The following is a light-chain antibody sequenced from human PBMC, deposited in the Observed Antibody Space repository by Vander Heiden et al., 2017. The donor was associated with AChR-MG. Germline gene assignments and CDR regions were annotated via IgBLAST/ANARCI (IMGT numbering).Light chain of an antibody. CDR3: QQDNNWPLT. Sequence: EIVMTQSPATLSVSPGERATLSCRASQTVSSKLALYQQKPGQAPRLVIYGASTRATDIPARFSGSGSGTEFTLTISSLQSEDFAVYYCQQDNNWPLTFGGGTEVEIK. CDR1: QTVSSK. V-gene: IGKV3-15*01. J-gene: IGKJ4*01. CDR2: GAS.